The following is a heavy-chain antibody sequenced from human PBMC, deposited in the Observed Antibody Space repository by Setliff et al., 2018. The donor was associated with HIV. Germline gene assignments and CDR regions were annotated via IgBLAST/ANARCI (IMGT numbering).Heavy chain of an antibody. CDR1: GFTFSDYY. V-gene: IGHV3-11*01. CDR3: AKSPNRYSPLDWFDP. Sequence: GGSLRLSCVASGFTFSDYYMIWIRQSPGKGLEWVSYISGSGSRVDYADSVKGRFTVSRDNARSSLYLQMNSLRSEDTALYYCAKSPNRYSPLDWFDPWGQGTLVTVSS. CDR2: ISGSGSRV. D-gene: IGHD5-18*01. J-gene: IGHJ5*02.